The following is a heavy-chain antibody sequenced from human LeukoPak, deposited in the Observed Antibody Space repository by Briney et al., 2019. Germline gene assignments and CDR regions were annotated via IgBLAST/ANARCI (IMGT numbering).Heavy chain of an antibody. Sequence: NSSETLSLTCAAHVRSFSGYYWTWIRQSPGKGMEWIGEVNSRGRANYNPSLTSRVTISVDTSKNQFSLRLTSVTAADAGVYYCARDAFCLNGVCYSGRYDYWGQGILVSVSS. CDR1: VRSFSGYY. V-gene: IGHV4-34*01. CDR3: ARDAFCLNGVCYSGRYDY. D-gene: IGHD2-21*02. J-gene: IGHJ4*02. CDR2: VNSRGRA.